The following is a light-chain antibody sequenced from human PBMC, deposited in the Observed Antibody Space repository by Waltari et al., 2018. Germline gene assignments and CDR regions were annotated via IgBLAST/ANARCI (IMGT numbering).Light chain of an antibody. J-gene: IGKJ4*01. Sequence: EIVLTQSPATLSLSPGERATLSCRASQSVNNRLAWYQPKLGQAPRLLIYDASKRATGIPARFSGSGSGTDFTLTISSLEPEDFATYYCQQSYSTPLTFGGGTKVEIK. CDR1: QSVNNR. CDR3: QQSYSTPLT. CDR2: DAS. V-gene: IGKV3-11*01.